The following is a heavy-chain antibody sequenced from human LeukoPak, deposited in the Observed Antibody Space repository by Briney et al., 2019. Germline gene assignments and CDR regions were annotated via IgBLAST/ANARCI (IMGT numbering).Heavy chain of an antibody. CDR1: GGSISSYY. Sequence: SETLSLTCTVSGGSISSYYWSWIRQPPGKGLEWIGYIYYSGSTYYNPSLKSRVTISVDTSKNQFSLKLSSVTAADAAVYYCARDQGYLADYWGQGTLVTVSS. CDR3: ARDQGYLADY. J-gene: IGHJ4*02. CDR2: IYYSGST. D-gene: IGHD2-15*01. V-gene: IGHV4-59*12.